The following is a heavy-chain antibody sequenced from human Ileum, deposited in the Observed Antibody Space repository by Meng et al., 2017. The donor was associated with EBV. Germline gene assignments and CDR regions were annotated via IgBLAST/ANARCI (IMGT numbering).Heavy chain of an antibody. Sequence: LCAGGVVVQAGGSWRLSCAASGFNFNILSINWVRQSPGRGLEWVSGITASGGTSYYADSVKGRFSISRDNSANTVYLQMNSLRAEDTAVYFCSNLPYTYWGQGTLVTVSS. CDR3: SNLPYTY. CDR1: GFNFNILS. CDR2: ITASGGTS. D-gene: IGHD2-2*01. J-gene: IGHJ4*02. V-gene: IGHV3-23*01.